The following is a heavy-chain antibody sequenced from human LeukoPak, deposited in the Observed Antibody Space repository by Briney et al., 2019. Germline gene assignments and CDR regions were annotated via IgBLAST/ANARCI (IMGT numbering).Heavy chain of an antibody. V-gene: IGHV3-30*19. J-gene: IGHJ6*02. Sequence: PGGSLRLSCAASGFTFSSYGMHWVRQAPGKGLEWVAVISYDGSNKYYADSVKGRFTISRDNSKNTLYLQMNSLRAEDTAVHYCARDKVATTTKMRYYYYGMDVWGQGTTVTVSS. D-gene: IGHD1/OR15-1a*01. CDR1: GFTFSSYG. CDR2: ISYDGSNK. CDR3: ARDKVATTTKMRYYYYGMDV.